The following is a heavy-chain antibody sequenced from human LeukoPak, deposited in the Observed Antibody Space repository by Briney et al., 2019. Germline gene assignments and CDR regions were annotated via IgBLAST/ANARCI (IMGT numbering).Heavy chain of an antibody. J-gene: IGHJ4*02. V-gene: IGHV1-8*01. CDR3: ASLGYYYDSSGYSYYFDY. D-gene: IGHD3-22*01. Sequence: ASVKVSCKASGYTFTSYDRHWVRQATGQGLEWMGWMNPNSVNTGYAQKFQGRVTMTRNTSISTAYMELSSLRSEDTAVYYCASLGYYYDSSGYSYYFDYWGQGTLVTVSS. CDR2: MNPNSVNT. CDR1: GYTFTSYD.